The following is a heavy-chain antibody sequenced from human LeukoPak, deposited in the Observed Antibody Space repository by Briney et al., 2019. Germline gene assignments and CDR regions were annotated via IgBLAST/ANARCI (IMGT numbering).Heavy chain of an antibody. V-gene: IGHV4-59*01. CDR2: IYYSGST. CDR1: GGSFSGYY. Sequence: PSETLSLTCAVYGGSFSGYYWSWIRQPPGKGLEWIGYIYYSGSTNYNPSLKSRVTISVDTSKNQFSLKLSSVTAADTAVYYCARDIAAAGTISGFDPWGQGTLVTVSS. CDR3: ARDIAAAGTISGFDP. J-gene: IGHJ5*02. D-gene: IGHD6-13*01.